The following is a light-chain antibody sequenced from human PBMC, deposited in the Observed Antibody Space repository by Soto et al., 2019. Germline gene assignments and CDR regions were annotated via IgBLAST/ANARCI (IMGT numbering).Light chain of an antibody. V-gene: IGLV2-23*02. CDR2: EVT. J-gene: IGLJ7*01. CDR3: CSYGGSRAV. Sequence: QSALTQPASVSGSPGQSITISCTGTSSDVGSHNLVSWYQQHPGQAPKLMIYEVTKRHLGLSTRFSATKYGNTASLTISGLQAEDEADYYCCSYGGSRAVFGGGTQLTVL. CDR1: SSDVGSHNL.